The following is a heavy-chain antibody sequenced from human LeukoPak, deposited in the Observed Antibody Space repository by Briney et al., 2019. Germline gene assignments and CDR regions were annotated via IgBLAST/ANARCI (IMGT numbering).Heavy chain of an antibody. Sequence: PGGSLRLSCAASGFRFTDYSMSWVRQAPGKGLEWVAGLGRSGEYKYYADSVKGRFTISRDNPKNSVSLQMNSLRAEDTAVYYCARDLFLGYCSGGSCSERYFQHWGQGTLVTVSS. V-gene: IGHV3-23*01. J-gene: IGHJ1*01. CDR1: GFRFTDYS. CDR3: ARDLFLGYCSGGSCSERYFQH. D-gene: IGHD2-15*01. CDR2: LGRSGEYK.